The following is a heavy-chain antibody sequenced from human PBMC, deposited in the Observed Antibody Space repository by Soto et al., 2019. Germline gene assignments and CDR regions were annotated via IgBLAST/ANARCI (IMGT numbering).Heavy chain of an antibody. V-gene: IGHV1-18*01. CDR1: GYTFTSYG. CDR2: ISAYNGNT. D-gene: IGHD1-1*01. CDR3: ARAEERFAYYYYGMDV. J-gene: IGHJ6*02. Sequence: ASVKVSCKASGYTFTSYGISWVRQAPGQGLEWMGWISAYNGNTNYAQKLQGRVTMTTDTSTSTAYMELRSLRSDDTAVYYCARAEERFAYYYYGMDVWGQGTTVTVSS.